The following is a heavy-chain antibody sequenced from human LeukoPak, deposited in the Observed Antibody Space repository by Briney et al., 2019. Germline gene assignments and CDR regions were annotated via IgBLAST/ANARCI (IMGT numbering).Heavy chain of an antibody. CDR2: IGIAGNT. Sequence: GGSLRLSCAASGFTFSNYEMHWVRLVLGKGLEWVSAIGIAGNTFYAGSVKGRFTISRENARNSFHLQMNSLGAGDTAVYYCAREGSLSSSDAFDIWGQGTMVTVSS. V-gene: IGHV3-13*01. J-gene: IGHJ3*02. D-gene: IGHD6-6*01. CDR1: GFTFSNYE. CDR3: AREGSLSSSDAFDI.